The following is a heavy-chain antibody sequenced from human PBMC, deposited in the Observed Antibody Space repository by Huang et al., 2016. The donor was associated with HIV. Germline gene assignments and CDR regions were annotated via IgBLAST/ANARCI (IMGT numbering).Heavy chain of an antibody. V-gene: IGHV3-30*18. Sequence: VQLVESGGGVVQPGRSLRLACVASGFSFSTYGLHWVRQAAGKGMEWVAVISYDGSKKYYAHSVKGRFTISRDTSENKVYLQMNSLRHEDTAVYYCAKDGADEEWDIDYWGQGTLVTVSS. CDR1: GFSFSTYG. CDR3: AKDGADEEWDIDY. CDR2: ISYDGSKK. J-gene: IGHJ4*02. D-gene: IGHD1-26*01.